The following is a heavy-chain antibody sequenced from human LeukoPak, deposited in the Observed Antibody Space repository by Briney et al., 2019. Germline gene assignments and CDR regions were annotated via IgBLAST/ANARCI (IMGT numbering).Heavy chain of an antibody. J-gene: IGHJ4*02. Sequence: ASVKVSCKASGYTCTSYDINWVRQATGQGLEWMGWMNPNSGNTGYAQKFQGRVTMTRNTSISTAYMELSSLRSEDTAVYYCARDWEEGYSYGTYYFDYWGQGTLVTVSS. D-gene: IGHD5-18*01. V-gene: IGHV1-8*01. CDR3: ARDWEEGYSYGTYYFDY. CDR2: MNPNSGNT. CDR1: GYTCTSYD.